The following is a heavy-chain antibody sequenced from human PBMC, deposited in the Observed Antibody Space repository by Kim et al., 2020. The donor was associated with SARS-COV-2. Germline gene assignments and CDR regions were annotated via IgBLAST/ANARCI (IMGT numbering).Heavy chain of an antibody. CDR3: ARCRRGYEDMDV. CDR2: IRTNTYGGTT. V-gene: IGHV3-49*04. Sequence: GGSLRLSCTASGFTFGDYYMTWVRLAPGKGLEWVGVIRTNTYGGTTEYAPSVKGRFIVSRDDSNSIAYLQLNSLKSEDTAVYYCARCRRGYEDMDVWGKGTTVIVSS. CDR1: GFTFGDYY. D-gene: IGHD5-12*01. J-gene: IGHJ6*03.